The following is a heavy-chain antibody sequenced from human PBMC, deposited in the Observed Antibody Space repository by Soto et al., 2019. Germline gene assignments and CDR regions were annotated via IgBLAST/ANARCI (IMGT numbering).Heavy chain of an antibody. CDR2: IYYSGST. Sequence: PSETLSLTCTVSGGSISSGGYYWSWIRQHPGKGLEWIGYIYYSGSTYYNPSLKSRVTRSVDTSKTQFSLKLSSVTAAATAVYNCARSSTSANYFDYWGPGTLVTLSS. CDR3: ARSSTSANYFDY. D-gene: IGHD2-2*01. V-gene: IGHV4-31*03. CDR1: GGSISSGGYY. J-gene: IGHJ4*02.